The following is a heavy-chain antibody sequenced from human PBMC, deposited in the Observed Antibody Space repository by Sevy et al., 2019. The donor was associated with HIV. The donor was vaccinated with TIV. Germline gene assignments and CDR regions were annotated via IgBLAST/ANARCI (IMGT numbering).Heavy chain of an antibody. CDR2: ISSSSSYI. J-gene: IGHJ4*02. CDR1: GFTFSRYS. Sequence: GGSLRLSCAASGFTFSRYSMNWVRQAPGKGLEWVSSISSSSSYIYYTDSVKGRFTISRDNAKNSLYLQMNSLRAEDTAVYYCVREGGCSSTSCLLYFDYWGQGTLVTVSS. D-gene: IGHD2-2*01. V-gene: IGHV3-21*01. CDR3: VREGGCSSTSCLLYFDY.